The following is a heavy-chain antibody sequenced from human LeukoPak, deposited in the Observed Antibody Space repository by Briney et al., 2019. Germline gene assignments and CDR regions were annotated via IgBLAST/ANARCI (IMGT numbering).Heavy chain of an antibody. Sequence: GGSLRLSCAASGFTFSDYAMHWVRQAPGKGLEWVTVISKDGSDKYYPGSVRGRFTISRDNSKNTIYLQMDSLRAEDTAIYYCARDYWWNYDYWGQGTLVTVSS. CDR3: ARDYWWNYDY. D-gene: IGHD1-7*01. J-gene: IGHJ4*02. CDR1: GFTFSDYA. CDR2: ISKDGSDK. V-gene: IGHV3-30-3*01.